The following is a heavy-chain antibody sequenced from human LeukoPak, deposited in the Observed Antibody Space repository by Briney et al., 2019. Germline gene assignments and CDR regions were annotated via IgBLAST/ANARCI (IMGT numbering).Heavy chain of an antibody. CDR1: GGSISNYY. Sequence: SETLSLTCTVSGGSISNYYWSWIRQPPGKGLEWIGYIYYSGSTNYNPSLKIRVTISVDTSKNRFSLKLSSVTAADTAVYYCARGREWSDAFDIWGQGTMVTVSS. CDR2: IYYSGST. CDR3: ARGREWSDAFDI. V-gene: IGHV4-59*01. J-gene: IGHJ3*02. D-gene: IGHD3-3*01.